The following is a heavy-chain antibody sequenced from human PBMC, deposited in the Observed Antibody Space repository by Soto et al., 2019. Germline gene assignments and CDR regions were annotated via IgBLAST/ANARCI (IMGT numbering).Heavy chain of an antibody. Sequence: SETLSLTCTVSGGSISSYYWSWIRQPPGKGLEWIGYIYYSGSTNYNPSLKSRVTISVDTSKNQFSLKLSSVTAADTAVYYCARDRKEHAFDIWGQGTMVTVSS. CDR1: GGSISSYY. D-gene: IGHD1-1*01. CDR2: IYYSGST. V-gene: IGHV4-59*01. CDR3: ARDRKEHAFDI. J-gene: IGHJ3*02.